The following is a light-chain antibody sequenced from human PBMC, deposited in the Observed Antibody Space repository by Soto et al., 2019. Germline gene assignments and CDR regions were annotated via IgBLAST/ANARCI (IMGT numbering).Light chain of an antibody. Sequence: TQSPGTLSLSPGERATLSCRTSQTVSSSYYLAWYQQKPGQPPKLLISWASARESGVPDRFSGSGSGTDFTLTISSLQAEDVAVYYCQQYYTTPTFGGGTKVEIK. J-gene: IGKJ4*01. CDR3: QQYYTTPT. CDR1: QTVSSSYY. CDR2: WAS. V-gene: IGKV4-1*01.